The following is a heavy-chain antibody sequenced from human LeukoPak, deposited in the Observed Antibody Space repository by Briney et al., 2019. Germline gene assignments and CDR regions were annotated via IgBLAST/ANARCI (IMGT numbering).Heavy chain of an antibody. D-gene: IGHD2-21*01. CDR1: GFTFSSYG. V-gene: IGHV3-23*01. CDR3: AKRAEDGDYYFDY. J-gene: IGHJ4*02. CDR2: ISGSGGST. Sequence: GESLRLSCAASGFTFSSYGMSWVRQAPGKGLEWVSAISGSGGSTYYADSVKGRFTISRDNSKNTLYLQMNSLRAEDTAVYYCAKRAEDGDYYFDYWGQGTLVTVSS.